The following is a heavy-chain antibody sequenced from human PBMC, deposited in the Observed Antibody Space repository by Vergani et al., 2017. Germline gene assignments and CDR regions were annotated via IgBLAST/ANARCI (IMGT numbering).Heavy chain of an antibody. Sequence: QVQLQESGPGLVKPSETLSLTCTVSGGSISSYYWSWIRQPPGKGLEWIGYIYYSGSTNYNPSLKSRVTISVDTSKNQFSLKLSSVTAADTAVYYCARGSRAEGGSGPDKWGQGTLVGVSS. J-gene: IGHJ4*02. V-gene: IGHV4-59*01. CDR1: GGSISSYY. CDR3: ARGSRAEGGSGPDK. D-gene: IGHD6-13*01. CDR2: IYYSGST.